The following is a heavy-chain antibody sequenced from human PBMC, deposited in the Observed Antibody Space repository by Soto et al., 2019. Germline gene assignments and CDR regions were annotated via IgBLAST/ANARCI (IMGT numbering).Heavy chain of an antibody. Sequence: QVQLVQSGAEVKKPGSSVKVSCKASGGTFSSYAISWVRQAPGQGLEWMGGIIPIFGTANYAQKFQGRVTITADESTSTAYMALSSLRSEDTAVYYCERPYYDILTGYPGAAFDIWGQGTMVTVSS. J-gene: IGHJ3*02. D-gene: IGHD3-9*01. CDR3: ERPYYDILTGYPGAAFDI. CDR1: GGTFSSYA. V-gene: IGHV1-69*01. CDR2: IIPIFGTA.